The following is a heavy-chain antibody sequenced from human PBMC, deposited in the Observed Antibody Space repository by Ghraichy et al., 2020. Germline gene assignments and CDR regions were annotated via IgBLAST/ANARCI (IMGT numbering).Heavy chain of an antibody. V-gene: IGHV3-23*01. D-gene: IGHD2/OR15-2a*01. CDR3: AKGLSTSRFGYGP. CDR1: GFTFSTYA. Sequence: GGSLRLSCAASGFTFSTYAMSWVRQAPGKGLEWVSGISGSGGYTYYADSVKGRFSISRDNSKNTLYLQMNSLRAEDTAIYYCAKGLSTSRFGYGPWGQGTLVTVS. J-gene: IGHJ5*02. CDR2: ISGSGGYT.